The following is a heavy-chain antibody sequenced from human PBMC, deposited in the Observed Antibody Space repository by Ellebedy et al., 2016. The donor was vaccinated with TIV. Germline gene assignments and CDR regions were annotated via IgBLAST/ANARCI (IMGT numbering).Heavy chain of an antibody. V-gene: IGHV4-39*01. Sequence: SETLSLTCTVSGDSASGSGYSWAWIRQPPGKGLEWFGSIYYSGDTSYNPSRKSRVTISTDTSRNQFSLRLNSVTAADAGVYYCPRLRPQFMEWPYGIDSWGQGRLVTVSS. J-gene: IGHJ4*02. CDR1: GDSASGSGYS. CDR3: PRLRPQFMEWPYGIDS. D-gene: IGHD3-3*01. CDR2: IYYSGDT.